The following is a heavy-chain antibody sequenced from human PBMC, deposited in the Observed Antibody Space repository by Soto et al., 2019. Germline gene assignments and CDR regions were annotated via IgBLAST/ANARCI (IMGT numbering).Heavy chain of an antibody. D-gene: IGHD2-2*01. CDR1: GFTFRSYE. CDR2: ISNVGDSS. Sequence: EVQLVESGGGLAQPGGSVRLSCAASGFTFRSYEMNWVRQAPGKTLEWVSYISNVGDSSYYADSVKSRFTISRDNAKNSLYLQMNSLRVEDTAVYYCARVYCSTTTCHVQAFDSWGQGTLVTVSS. J-gene: IGHJ4*02. V-gene: IGHV3-48*03. CDR3: ARVYCSTTTCHVQAFDS.